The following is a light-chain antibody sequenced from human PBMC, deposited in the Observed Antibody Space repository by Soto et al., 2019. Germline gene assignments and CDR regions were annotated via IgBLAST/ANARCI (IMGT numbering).Light chain of an antibody. Sequence: QSVLTQPPSASGIPGQSVTISCSGSSSNIGSNTVNWYQQLPGTAPKLLIYSNNQRPSGVPDRFSGSKSGTSASLAISGLQSEDEADYYCAAWDDSLNGPFYVFGTGTKVTVL. CDR2: SNN. CDR1: SSNIGSNT. V-gene: IGLV1-44*01. J-gene: IGLJ1*01. CDR3: AAWDDSLNGPFYV.